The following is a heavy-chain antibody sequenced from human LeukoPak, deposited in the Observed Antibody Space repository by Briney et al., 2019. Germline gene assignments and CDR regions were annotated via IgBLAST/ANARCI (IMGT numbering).Heavy chain of an antibody. D-gene: IGHD4-17*01. CDR2: ISAYNGNT. CDR1: GYTFTSYG. V-gene: IGHV1-18*01. J-gene: IGHJ4*02. CDR3: ARDSIGYGDFRIYFDY. Sequence: ASVKVSCKASGYTFTSYGISWVRQAPGQGLEWMGWISAYNGNTKYAQKLQGRVTMTTDTSTSTAYMELRSLRSDDTAVYYCARDSIGYGDFRIYFDYWGQGTLVTVSS.